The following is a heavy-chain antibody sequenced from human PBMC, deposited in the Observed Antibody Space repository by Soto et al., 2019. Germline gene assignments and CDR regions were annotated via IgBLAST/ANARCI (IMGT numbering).Heavy chain of an antibody. CDR2: MNPNSGDT. Sequence: QVHLVQSGAEVKKPGASVKVSCKASGYTFTSYDINWVRQVAGQGLEWMGWMNPNSGDTAYAQEFQGRVTMSRNTSISIAYMELSSLRPADTGVYYCARGLKMLLVFGFKTYYYYYMDVWGKGTTVTLSS. V-gene: IGHV1-8*01. J-gene: IGHJ6*03. D-gene: IGHD3-16*01. CDR3: ARGLKMLLVFGFKTYYYYYMDV. CDR1: GYTFTSYD.